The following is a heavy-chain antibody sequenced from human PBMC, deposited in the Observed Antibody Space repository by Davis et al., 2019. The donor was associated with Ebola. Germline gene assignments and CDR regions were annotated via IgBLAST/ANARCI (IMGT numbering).Heavy chain of an antibody. J-gene: IGHJ4*02. Sequence: GGSLRLSCAASGFTFSSYWMSWVRQAPGKGLEWVANIKQDGSEKYYVDSVKGRFTISRDNAKNSLYLQMNSLRAEDTAVYYCARAPTLTTVTYNFDYWGQGTLVTVSS. V-gene: IGHV3-7*01. CDR3: ARAPTLTTVTYNFDY. D-gene: IGHD4-17*01. CDR1: GFTFSSYW. CDR2: IKQDGSEK.